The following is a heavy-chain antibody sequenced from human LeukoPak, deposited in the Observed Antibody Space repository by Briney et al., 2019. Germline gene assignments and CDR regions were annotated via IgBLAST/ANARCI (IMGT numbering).Heavy chain of an antibody. Sequence: SQTLSLTCTVSGGFISSGSYYWSWIRQPAGKGLEWIGRIYTSGSTNYNPSLKSRVTISVDTSKNQFSLKLGSVTAADTAVYYCARTSRATDGGSGSEFDYWGQGTLVTVSS. CDR3: ARTSRATDGGSGSEFDY. CDR2: IYTSGST. CDR1: GGFISSGSYY. V-gene: IGHV4-61*02. D-gene: IGHD3-10*01. J-gene: IGHJ4*02.